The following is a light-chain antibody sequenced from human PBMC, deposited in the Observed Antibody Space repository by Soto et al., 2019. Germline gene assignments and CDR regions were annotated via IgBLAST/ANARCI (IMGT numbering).Light chain of an antibody. J-gene: IGKJ1*01. CDR3: QQYSNWPPWT. Sequence: EIVMTQSPATLSVSPGERVTLSCRASQSVSSNLAWYQQKPGQAPRLLIYGASTRATGIPARFSGSGSGTEFTPTISSLQSEDVVVYYCQQYSNWPPWTFGQGTKVEIK. CDR2: GAS. V-gene: IGKV3-15*01. CDR1: QSVSSN.